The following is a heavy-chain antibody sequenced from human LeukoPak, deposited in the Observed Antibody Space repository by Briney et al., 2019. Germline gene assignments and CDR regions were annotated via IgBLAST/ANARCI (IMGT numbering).Heavy chain of an antibody. CDR1: GFIFSSYA. CDR2: ISGTGGRT. Sequence: GGSLRLSCAASGFIFSSYAMSWVRQAPGKGLEWVLGISGTGGRTYYADSVKGRFTISRDNSRNTLYLQMNSLRAEDTAVYYCARGDGYNFFFNWGQGTLVTVSS. V-gene: IGHV3-23*01. J-gene: IGHJ4*02. CDR3: ARGDGYNFFFN. D-gene: IGHD5-24*01.